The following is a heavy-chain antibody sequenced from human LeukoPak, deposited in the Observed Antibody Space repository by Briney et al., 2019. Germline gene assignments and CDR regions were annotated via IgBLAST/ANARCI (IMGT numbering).Heavy chain of an antibody. CDR1: GGSFSGYY. D-gene: IGHD1-26*01. CDR2: INHSGST. V-gene: IGHV4-34*01. CDR3: ARIVGAAFDP. J-gene: IGHJ5*02. Sequence: SETLSLTCAVYGGSFSGYYWSWIRQPPGKGLEWIGEINHSGSTNYNPSLKSRVTISVGTSKNQFSLKLSSVTAADTAVYYCARIVGAAFDPWGQGTLVTVSS.